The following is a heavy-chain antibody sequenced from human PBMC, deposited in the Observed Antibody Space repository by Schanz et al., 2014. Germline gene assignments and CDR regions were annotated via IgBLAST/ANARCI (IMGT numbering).Heavy chain of an antibody. CDR1: GSIFSKLL. V-gene: IGHV1-24*01. CDR2: FDPKKGEA. D-gene: IGHD6-13*01. CDR3: ARDGEAAAGCDY. J-gene: IGHJ4*02. Sequence: QVQLVQSGAEVKKPGASVKVSCKVSGSIFSKLLMHWVRQGPAKGLEWMGGFDPKKGEAIYAQKFQGRVTMTTDTSTSTAYMELSSLRSEDTAVYYCARDGEAAAGCDYWGQGTLVTVSS.